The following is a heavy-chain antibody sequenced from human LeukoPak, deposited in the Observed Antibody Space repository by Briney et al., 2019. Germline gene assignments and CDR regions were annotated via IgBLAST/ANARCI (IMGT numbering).Heavy chain of an antibody. Sequence: GASVKVSCKASGYTFTGYYMHWVRQAPGQGLEWMGWINPNSDGTNYAQKFQGRVTMTRDTSISTAYMELRRLRSDDTAVYYCTREGLAATDYFDNWGQGTLVTVSS. CDR2: INPNSDGT. J-gene: IGHJ4*02. CDR1: GYTFTGYY. CDR3: TREGLAATDYFDN. V-gene: IGHV1-2*02. D-gene: IGHD2-15*01.